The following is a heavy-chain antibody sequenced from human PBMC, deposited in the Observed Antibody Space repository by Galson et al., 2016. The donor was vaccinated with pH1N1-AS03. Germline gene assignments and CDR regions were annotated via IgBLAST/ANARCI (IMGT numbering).Heavy chain of an antibody. D-gene: IGHD3-16*01. V-gene: IGHV3-9*01. CDR3: IVDLVSGGLDY. Sequence: SLRLSCAASGFSFKDQAMHWVRQAPGKGLEWVSGITWNSGTRGYADSVQGRFTTSRDNGKNSLYLQMNSLRPEDTAFYYCIVDLVSGGLDYWGQGSLVTVSS. J-gene: IGHJ4*02. CDR2: ITWNSGTR. CDR1: GFSFKDQA.